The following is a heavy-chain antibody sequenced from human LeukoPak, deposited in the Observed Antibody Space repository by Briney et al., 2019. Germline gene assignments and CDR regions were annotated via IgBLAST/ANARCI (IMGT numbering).Heavy chain of an antibody. CDR3: ARSRNYDSTGYNPTYYFDS. CDR2: IYNTVDV. V-gene: IGHV4-59*01. D-gene: IGHD3-22*01. J-gene: IGHJ4*02. Sequence: PSETLSLTCTVSGGSIIGSYWTWIRQSPGGGLEYIGYIYNTVDVNYSPSLKSRVTISIDMSRSQFSLRLKSVTAADTAIYSCARSRNYDSTGYNPTYYFDSWGQGALVTVSS. CDR1: GGSIIGSY.